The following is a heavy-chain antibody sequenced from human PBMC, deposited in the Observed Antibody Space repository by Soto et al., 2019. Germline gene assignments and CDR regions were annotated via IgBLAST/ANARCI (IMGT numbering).Heavy chain of an antibody. CDR3: ARPPRTKNTYFDY. CDR2: ISYDGSNK. D-gene: IGHD1-1*01. V-gene: IGHV3-30-3*01. CDR1: GFTFSSYA. Sequence: GGSLRLSCAASGFTFSSYAMHWVRQAPGKGLEWVAVISYDGSNKYYADSVKGRFTISRDNSKNTLYLQMNSLRAEDTAVYYCARPPRTKNTYFDYWGQGTLVTVSS. J-gene: IGHJ4*02.